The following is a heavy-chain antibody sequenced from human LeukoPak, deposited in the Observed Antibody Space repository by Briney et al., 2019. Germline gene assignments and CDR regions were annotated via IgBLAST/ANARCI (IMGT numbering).Heavy chain of an antibody. Sequence: PSETLSLTCAVYGGSFSGYYWSWIRQPPGKGLEWIGEINHSGSTNYNPSLKSRVTISVDTSKNQFSLKLSSVTAADTAVYYCARYYYDSSGYYTYFDYWGQGTLVTVSS. CDR2: INHSGST. CDR1: GGSFSGYY. J-gene: IGHJ4*02. CDR3: ARYYYDSSGYYTYFDY. D-gene: IGHD3-22*01. V-gene: IGHV4-34*01.